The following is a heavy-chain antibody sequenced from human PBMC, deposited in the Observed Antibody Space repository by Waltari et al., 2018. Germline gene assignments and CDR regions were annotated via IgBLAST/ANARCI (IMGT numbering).Heavy chain of an antibody. Sequence: QVQLQESGPGLVKPSETLSLTCDVSGYSIRGGYYRRWIRQPPGKGLEWIGSIYHSGSTYQNPSLKSRLTISLDTSKNQFSLKLSSVTAADTAVFYCARHPEQLVGYWYFDLWGRGTLVTVSS. CDR1: GYSIRGGYY. V-gene: IGHV4-38-2*01. J-gene: IGHJ2*01. CDR2: IYHSGST. D-gene: IGHD6-6*01. CDR3: ARHPEQLVGYWYFDL.